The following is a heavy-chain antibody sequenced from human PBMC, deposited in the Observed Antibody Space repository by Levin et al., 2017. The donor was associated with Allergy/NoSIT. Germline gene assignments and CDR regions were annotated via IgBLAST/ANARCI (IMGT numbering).Heavy chain of an antibody. CDR3: ASEMYSSSWTDAFDI. D-gene: IGHD6-13*01. CDR1: GFTFSSYW. Sequence: PGGSLRLSCAASGFTFSSYWMHWVRQAPGKGLVWVSRIKSDGSSTSYADSVKGRFTISRDNAKNTLYLQMNSLRAEDTAVYYCASEMYSSSWTDAFDIWGQGTVVTVSS. V-gene: IGHV3-74*01. CDR2: IKSDGSST. J-gene: IGHJ3*02.